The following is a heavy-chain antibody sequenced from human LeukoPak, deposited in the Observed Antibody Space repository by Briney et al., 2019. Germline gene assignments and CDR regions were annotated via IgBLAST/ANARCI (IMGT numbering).Heavy chain of an antibody. V-gene: IGHV3-48*03. Sequence: PGGSLRLSCAASGFTFSSYEMNWVRQAPGKGLEWVSYISSSGSTIYYADSVKGRFTISRDNAKNSLYLQMNSLRAEDTAVYYCAREDPYYYYMDVWGKGTTVTVSS. CDR1: GFTFSSYE. CDR2: ISSSGSTI. J-gene: IGHJ6*03. CDR3: AREDPYYYYMDV.